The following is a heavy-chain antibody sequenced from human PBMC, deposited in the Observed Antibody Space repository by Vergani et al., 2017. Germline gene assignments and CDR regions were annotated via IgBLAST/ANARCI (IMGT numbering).Heavy chain of an antibody. D-gene: IGHD3-3*01. J-gene: IGHJ4*02. CDR2: ISGSGGST. V-gene: IGHV3-23*01. Sequence: EVQLLESGGGLVQPGGSLRLSCAASGFTFSSYAMSWVRQAPGKGLEWVSAISGSGGSTYYADSVKGRFTISRDNSKNTLFLQMNSLRAEDKAVYYCEKGRTIFGVAPIDYWGQGTLVTVSS. CDR3: EKGRTIFGVAPIDY. CDR1: GFTFSSYA.